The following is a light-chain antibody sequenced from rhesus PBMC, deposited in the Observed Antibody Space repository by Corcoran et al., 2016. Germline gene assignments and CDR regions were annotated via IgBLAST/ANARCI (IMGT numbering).Light chain of an antibody. V-gene: IGKV3-35*01. CDR1: QSVNYN. CDR2: DAH. CDR3: QQGSNWPVT. J-gene: IGKJ4*01. Sequence: DIVMTQSPATLSVSPGERAILSCRASQSVNYNLAWFQQNPGQAPMLLIDDAHNRATGVPDRFRARGSVTDFTLTISSLDPEDVGVYYCQQGSNWPVTFGGGTKVDI.